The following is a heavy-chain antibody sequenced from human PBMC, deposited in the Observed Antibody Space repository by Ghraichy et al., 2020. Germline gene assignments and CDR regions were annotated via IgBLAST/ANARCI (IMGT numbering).Heavy chain of an antibody. CDR1: GYSISSGYY. D-gene: IGHD3-22*01. CDR3: ASTATYYYDSSFDY. J-gene: IGHJ4*02. Sequence: SENLSLTCAVSGYSISSGYYWGWIRQPPGKGLEWIGSIYHSGSTYYNPSLKSRVTISVDTSKNQFSLKLSSVTAADTAVYYCASTATYYYDSSFDYWGQGTLVTVSS. V-gene: IGHV4-38-2*01. CDR2: IYHSGST.